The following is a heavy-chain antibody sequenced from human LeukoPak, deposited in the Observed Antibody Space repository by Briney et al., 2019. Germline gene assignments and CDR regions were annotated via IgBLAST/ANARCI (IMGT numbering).Heavy chain of an antibody. CDR3: ARWGAYSGNDYADY. CDR1: GYTFTSYD. D-gene: IGHD5-12*01. J-gene: IGHJ4*02. CDR2: MNPATGNT. Sequence: ASVKVSCKASGYTFTSYDINWVRQAAGQGLEWMGWMNPATGNTGYAEKFQGRVTMTRNTSMSTAYMELSSLRDEDTAVYYCARWGAYSGNDYADYWGQGTLVTVSS. V-gene: IGHV1-8*01.